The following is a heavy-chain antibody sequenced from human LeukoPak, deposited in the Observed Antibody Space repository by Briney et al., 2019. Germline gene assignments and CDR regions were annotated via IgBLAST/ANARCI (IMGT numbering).Heavy chain of an antibody. J-gene: IGHJ4*02. V-gene: IGHV3-21*01. CDR2: ISSSSSYI. D-gene: IGHD4-23*01. Sequence: GGSLRLSCAASGFTFSSYSMNWVRQAPGKGLEWVSSISSSSSYIYYADSVKGRFSISRDNAKNTLYLQMNSLRVEDTAVYYCARGRPHGNDYWGQGTLVTVSS. CDR3: ARGRPHGNDY. CDR1: GFTFSSYS.